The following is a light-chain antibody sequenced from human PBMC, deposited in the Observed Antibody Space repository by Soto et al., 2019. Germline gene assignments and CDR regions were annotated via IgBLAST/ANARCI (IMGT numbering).Light chain of an antibody. CDR2: EVT. CDR3: LSFDSSLSVV. Sequence: QSVLPQPASVSGSPGQSITISCTGTSRDIGTSNLVSWYQQYPGKAPKLLIYEVTKRPSGIPGRFSGSKSGTSASLAISGLQAEDEADHYCLSFDSSLSVVFGGGTKVTVL. J-gene: IGLJ2*01. V-gene: IGLV2-14*02. CDR1: SRDIGTSNL.